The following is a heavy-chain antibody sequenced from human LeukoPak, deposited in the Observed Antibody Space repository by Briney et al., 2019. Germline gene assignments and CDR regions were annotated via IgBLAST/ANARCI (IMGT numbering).Heavy chain of an antibody. CDR2: IWYDANNE. Sequence: GGSLRLSSAASGFTFSSYGMHWVRQAPGKGLEWVAVIWYDANNEYYGDSVKGRFTIFRDNSKSTLYLQMNSLRAEDTAVYYCARDYDSRGYSPYFDYWGQGTLVTVSS. CDR1: GFTFSSYG. V-gene: IGHV3-33*01. CDR3: ARDYDSRGYSPYFDY. D-gene: IGHD3-22*01. J-gene: IGHJ4*02.